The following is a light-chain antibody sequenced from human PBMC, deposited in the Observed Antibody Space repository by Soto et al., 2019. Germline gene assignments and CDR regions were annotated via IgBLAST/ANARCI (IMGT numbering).Light chain of an antibody. CDR3: MIGPRNAWV. CDR2: YYSDSDK. CDR1: SDINVGSYN. V-gene: IGLV5-37*01. Sequence: QLVLTQPPSSSASPGESARLTFTLPSDINVGSYNRYWYQQKPGSPPRYLLYYYSDSDKGQGSGVPSRFSGSKDASANTGILLISGLQSEYEVGYSCMIGPRNAWVCGGGTQLTVL. J-gene: IGLJ3*02.